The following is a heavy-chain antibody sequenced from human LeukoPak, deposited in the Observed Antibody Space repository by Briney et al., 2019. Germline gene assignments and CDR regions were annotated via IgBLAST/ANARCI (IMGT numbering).Heavy chain of an antibody. CDR3: ASRGIARNYYYMDV. D-gene: IGHD6-13*01. CDR2: INPNSGGT. V-gene: IGHV1-2*06. CDR1: GYTFTGYY. Sequence: ASVKVSCKASGYTFTGYYMHWVRQAPGQGLEWIGRINPNSGGTNYAQKFQGRVTMTRDTSISTAYMELSRLRSDDTAVYYCASRGIARNYYYMDVWGKGTTVTVSS. J-gene: IGHJ6*03.